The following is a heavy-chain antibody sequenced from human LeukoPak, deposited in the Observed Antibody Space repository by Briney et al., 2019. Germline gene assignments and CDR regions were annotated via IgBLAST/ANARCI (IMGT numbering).Heavy chain of an antibody. CDR3: AKDTAIQFLEPAF. CDR1: GFTFNTHG. CDR2: IWFDGSVR. J-gene: IGHJ4*02. V-gene: IGHV3-33*06. Sequence: GGSLRLSCAASGFTFNTHGMHWVRQAPGKGLEWLAAIWFDGSVRHYSDAVKGRFTISRDNSLNTLYLQMNSLRVEDTAIYYCAKDTAIQFLEPAFWGQGTLVTVSS. D-gene: IGHD3-3*01.